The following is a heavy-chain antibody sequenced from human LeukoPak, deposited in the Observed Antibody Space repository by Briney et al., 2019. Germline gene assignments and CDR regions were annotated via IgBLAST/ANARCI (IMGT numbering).Heavy chain of an antibody. CDR2: IIPIFGTA. D-gene: IGHD5-18*01. J-gene: IGHJ4*02. CDR1: GGTFSSYA. CDR3: ASASGYSYGPQGSYXFXX. Sequence: GASVKVSCKASGGTFSSYAISWVRQAPGQGLEWMGRIIPIFGTANYAQKFQGRVTITTDESTSTAYMELSSLRSEDTAVYYCASASGYSYGPQGSYXFXXWGQXTLVTX. V-gene: IGHV1-69*05.